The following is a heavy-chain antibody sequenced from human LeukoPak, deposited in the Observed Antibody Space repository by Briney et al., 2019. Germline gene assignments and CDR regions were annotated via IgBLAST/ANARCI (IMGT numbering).Heavy chain of an antibody. V-gene: IGHV3-21*01. D-gene: IGHD2-2*01. CDR3: ARDLRELAAGSSTYFDY. CDR1: GFTFSRYS. CDR2: ITSSSYI. J-gene: IGHJ4*02. Sequence: GGSLRLSCAASGFTFSRYSMNWVRLAPGKGLEWVSSITSSSYIYYVDSVRGRFTISRGNAKNSLYLQMNSLRAEDTAVYYCARDLRELAAGSSTYFDYWGQGTLVTVSP.